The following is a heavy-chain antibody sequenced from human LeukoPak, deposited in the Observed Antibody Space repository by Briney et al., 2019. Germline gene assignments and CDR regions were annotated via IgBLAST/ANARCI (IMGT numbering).Heavy chain of an antibody. V-gene: IGHV3-23*01. D-gene: IGHD2-2*02. Sequence: GGSLRLSCAASGFTFRYYAMSWVRQAPGKGLEWVSAISGSGSTTYYADPVKGRFTISRDNSKNTVYLQMNGLRAEDTAVYYCAKDWDQLLYHFDYWGQGTLVTVSS. CDR3: AKDWDQLLYHFDY. CDR1: GFTFRYYA. CDR2: ISGSGSTT. J-gene: IGHJ4*02.